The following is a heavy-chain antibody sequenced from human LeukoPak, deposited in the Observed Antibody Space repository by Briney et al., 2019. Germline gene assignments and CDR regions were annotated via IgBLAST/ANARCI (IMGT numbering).Heavy chain of an antibody. D-gene: IGHD3-16*01. CDR1: GFTFAIYS. Sequence: GGSRRPACAASGFTFAIYSMNWVRQHPGRVMGWVSTISGGGGSTYYADSVKGRVTISRDNSKNTLYLQVNSLRAEDTAVYYCAKDLKAVLFAYFDYWGQGALVTVSS. CDR3: AKDLKAVLFAYFDY. V-gene: IGHV3-23*01. J-gene: IGHJ4*02. CDR2: ISGGGGST.